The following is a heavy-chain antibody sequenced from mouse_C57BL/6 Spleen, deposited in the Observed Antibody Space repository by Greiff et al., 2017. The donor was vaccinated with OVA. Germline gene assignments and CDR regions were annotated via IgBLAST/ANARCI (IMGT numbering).Heavy chain of an antibody. V-gene: IGHV1-54*01. D-gene: IGHD2-1*01. Sequence: QVQLQQSGAELVRPGTSVKVSCKASGYAFTNYLIEWVKQRPGQGLEWIGVINPGSGGTNYNEKFKGKATLTADKSSSTAYMQLSSLTSEDSAVYFCARGSYYGNYEDYWGQGTSVTVSS. CDR3: ARGSYYGNYEDY. CDR2: INPGSGGT. CDR1: GYAFTNYL. J-gene: IGHJ4*01.